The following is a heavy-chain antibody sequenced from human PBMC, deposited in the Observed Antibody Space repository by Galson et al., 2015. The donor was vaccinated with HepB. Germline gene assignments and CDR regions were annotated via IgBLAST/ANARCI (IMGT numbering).Heavy chain of an antibody. V-gene: IGHV1-46*01. D-gene: IGHD1-26*01. CDR3: ARDLSYSYDH. J-gene: IGHJ4*02. CDR1: GYTFTRYY. Sequence: SVKVSCKASGYTFTRYYMHWVRQAPGQGLEWMGIINPSGGSTSYAQRFQGRFTISRDNAKNTLYLQMNSLRAEDTAVYYCARDLSYSYDHWGQGILVTVSS. CDR2: INPSGGST.